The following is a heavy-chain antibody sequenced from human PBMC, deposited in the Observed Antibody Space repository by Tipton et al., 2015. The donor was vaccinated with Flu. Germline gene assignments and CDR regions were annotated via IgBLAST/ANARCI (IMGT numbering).Heavy chain of an antibody. Sequence: QLVQSGAEVKKPGESLKISCKGSGSSFSSYWIAWVRQRPGKGLEWMGIIYPDDSDTKYSPSFQGQVTFSADKSVNTAYLQWTSLKASDTATYFCVRQNCGGDCYPDYWGQGTLVTGSS. J-gene: IGHJ4*02. CDR3: VRQNCGGDCYPDY. V-gene: IGHV5-51*01. CDR2: IYPDDSDT. CDR1: GSSFSSYW. D-gene: IGHD2-21*02.